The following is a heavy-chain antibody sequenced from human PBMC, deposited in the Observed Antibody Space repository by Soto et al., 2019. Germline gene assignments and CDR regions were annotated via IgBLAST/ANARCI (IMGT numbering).Heavy chain of an antibody. CDR2: ITRTSSTV. J-gene: IGHJ4*02. CDR1: GFTFSSYS. D-gene: IGHD4-17*01. V-gene: IGHV3-48*01. Sequence: GSLRLSCAASGFTFSSYSMNWVRQAPGKGLEWISYITRTSSTVYYADSVKGRFTISRDNAKNSLYLHMNSLRAEDTAIYYCARDLTYSGDYSFDYWGQGTLVTVSS. CDR3: ARDLTYSGDYSFDY.